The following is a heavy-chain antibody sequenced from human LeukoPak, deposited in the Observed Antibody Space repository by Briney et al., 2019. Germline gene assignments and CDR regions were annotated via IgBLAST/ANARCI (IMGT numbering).Heavy chain of an antibody. CDR3: AQKGGTDH. Sequence: PGGSLRLSCVASGFTFSRFGMNWVRQAPGKGVEWISHISSTSGDVYYADSVKGRFTISRDNAKNSLYLQMSSLRNDDTAIYYCAQKGGTDHWGQGTLVTVSS. J-gene: IGHJ4*02. CDR2: ISSTSGDV. CDR1: GFTFSRFG. V-gene: IGHV3-48*02. D-gene: IGHD2-15*01.